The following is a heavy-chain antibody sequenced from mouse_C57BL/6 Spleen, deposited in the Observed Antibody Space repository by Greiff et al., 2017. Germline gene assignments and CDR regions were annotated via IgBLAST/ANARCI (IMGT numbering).Heavy chain of an antibody. Sequence: QVQLQQPGAELVKPGASVKLSCKASGYTFTSYWMHWVKQRPGQGLEWIGMIHPNSGSTNYNEKFKSKATLTVDKSSSTAYLQLSSLTSEDSAVYYCTRSYYSNAMDYWGQGTSVTVSS. J-gene: IGHJ4*01. CDR1: GYTFTSYW. D-gene: IGHD2-5*01. CDR3: TRSYYSNAMDY. V-gene: IGHV1-64*01. CDR2: IHPNSGST.